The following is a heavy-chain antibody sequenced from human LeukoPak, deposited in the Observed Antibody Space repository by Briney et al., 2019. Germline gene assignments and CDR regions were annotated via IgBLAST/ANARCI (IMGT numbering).Heavy chain of an antibody. J-gene: IGHJ4*02. V-gene: IGHV3-48*03. D-gene: IGHD2-2*01. CDR2: ISSSGSTI. CDR1: GFTFSSYE. CDR3: ARGYCSSTSCYAFDY. Sequence: GGSLRLSCAASGFTFSSYEMNWVRQAPGKGLEWVSYISSSGSTIYYADSVKGRFTISRDNAKNSLYLQMNSLRAEDTAVYYCARGYCSSTSCYAFDYWGQGTLVTVS.